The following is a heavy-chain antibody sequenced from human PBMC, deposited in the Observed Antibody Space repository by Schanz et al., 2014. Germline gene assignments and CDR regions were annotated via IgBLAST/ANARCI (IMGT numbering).Heavy chain of an antibody. J-gene: IGHJ5*01. V-gene: IGHV3-30*18. CDR2: ILYDGSNK. CDR1: GFTFSSYG. D-gene: IGHD3-16*01. CDR3: AKDLYNYGIFDS. Sequence: QVQLVESGGGVAQPGRSLRLSCAASGFTFSSYGMHWVRQAPGKGLEWVAVILYDGSNKYYADSVKGRFTISRDNSRKTLYLQMNSLRADDTAVYYCAKDLYNYGIFDSWGQGTLVTVSS.